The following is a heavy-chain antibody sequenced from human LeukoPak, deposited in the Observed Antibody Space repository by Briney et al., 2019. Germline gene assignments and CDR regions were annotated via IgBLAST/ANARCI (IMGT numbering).Heavy chain of an antibody. CDR3: AAVVPAARLNWFDP. CDR1: GFTFSDYY. V-gene: IGHV3-11*04. Sequence: PGGSLRLSCAASGFTFSDYYMSWIRQAPGKGLEWVSYISSSGSTIYYADSVKGRFTISRDNSKNTLYLQMNSLRAEDTAVYYCAAVVPAARLNWFDPWGQGTLVTVSS. CDR2: ISSSGSTI. J-gene: IGHJ5*02. D-gene: IGHD2-2*01.